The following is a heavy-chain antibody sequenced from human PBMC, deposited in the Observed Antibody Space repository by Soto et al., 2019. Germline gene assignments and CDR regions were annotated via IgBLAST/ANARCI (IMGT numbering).Heavy chain of an antibody. V-gene: IGHV4-39*02. CDR1: GGSISSSSYY. D-gene: IGHD6-25*01. CDR3: AREYSSAPDY. J-gene: IGHJ4*02. CDR2: IYYSGST. Sequence: QLQLQESGPGLVKPSETLSLTCTVSGGSISSSSYYWGWIRQPPGKGLEWIGSIYYSGSTFYSPSLRSRVTISVDTSKNQFSLRVSSVTAAVTAVYYCAREYSSAPDYWGQGTLVTVSS.